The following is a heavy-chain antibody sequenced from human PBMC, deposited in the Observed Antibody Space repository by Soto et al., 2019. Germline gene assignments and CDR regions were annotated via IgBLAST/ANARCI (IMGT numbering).Heavy chain of an antibody. Sequence: ASVKVSCKASGYTFTSYAMHWVRQAPGQRLEWMGWINAGNGNTKYSQKFQGRVTITRDTSASTAYMELSSLRFDDTAVYYCAREGDGYNYDYWGQGTQVTVSS. CDR2: INAGNGNT. J-gene: IGHJ4*02. D-gene: IGHD5-12*01. CDR3: AREGDGYNYDY. CDR1: GYTFTSYA. V-gene: IGHV1-3*01.